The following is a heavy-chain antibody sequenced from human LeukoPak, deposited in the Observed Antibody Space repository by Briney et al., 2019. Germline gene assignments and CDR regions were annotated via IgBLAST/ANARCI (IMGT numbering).Heavy chain of an antibody. CDR2: ISYDGSNK. D-gene: IGHD6-13*01. CDR1: GFTFSSYA. CDR3: ARGVAAALIQDAFDI. V-gene: IGHV3-30*04. Sequence: GGSLRLSCAASGFTFSSYAMHWVRQAPGKGLEWVAVISYDGSNKYYADSVKGRFTISRDNSKNTLYLQMNSLRAEHTAVYYCARGVAAALIQDAFDIWGQGTMVTVSS. J-gene: IGHJ3*02.